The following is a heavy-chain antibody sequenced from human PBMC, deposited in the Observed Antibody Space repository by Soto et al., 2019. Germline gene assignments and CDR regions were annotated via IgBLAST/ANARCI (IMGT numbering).Heavy chain of an antibody. CDR3: ASRGRGYCSSTSCYVGWFDP. J-gene: IGHJ5*02. D-gene: IGHD2-2*01. V-gene: IGHV4-30-2*01. Sequence: KASETLSLTCAVSGGSISSGGYSWSWIRQPPGKGLEWIGYIYHSGSTYYNPSLKSRVTISVDRSKNQFSLKLSSMTAADTAVYYCASRGRGYCSSTSCYVGWFDPWGQGTLVTVSS. CDR2: IYHSGST. CDR1: GGSISSGGYS.